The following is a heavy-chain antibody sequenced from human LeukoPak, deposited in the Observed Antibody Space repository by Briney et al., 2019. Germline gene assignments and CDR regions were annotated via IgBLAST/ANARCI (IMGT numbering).Heavy chain of an antibody. D-gene: IGHD3-10*01. V-gene: IGHV4-59*12. CDR3: ARGRDVLLWFGEFDYYGMDV. J-gene: IGHJ6*02. CDR2: IYYSGST. Sequence: PSETLSLTCTVSGGSISSYYWSWIRQPPGKGLEWIGYIYYSGSTNYNPSLKSRVTISVDTSKNQFSLKLSSVTAADTAVYYCARGRDVLLWFGEFDYYGMDVWGQGTTVTVSS. CDR1: GGSISSYY.